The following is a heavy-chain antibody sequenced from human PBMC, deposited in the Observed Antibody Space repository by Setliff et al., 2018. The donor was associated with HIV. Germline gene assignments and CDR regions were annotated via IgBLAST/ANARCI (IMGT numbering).Heavy chain of an antibody. CDR2: IYTSGST. J-gene: IGHJ5*02. V-gene: IGHV4-4*09. CDR1: GGSISTYY. D-gene: IGHD5-12*01. Sequence: PSETLSLTCTVSGGSISTYYWSWIRQPPGKGLEWIGYIYTSGSTNYNPSLKTRVTISIDTSKKQVSLKLSSVTAADTAVYYCARTKGWLQFFDHWGQGTLVTVSS. CDR3: ARTKGWLQFFDH.